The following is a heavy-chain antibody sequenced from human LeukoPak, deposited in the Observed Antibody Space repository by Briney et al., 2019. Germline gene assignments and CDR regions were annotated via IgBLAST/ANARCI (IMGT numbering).Heavy chain of an antibody. V-gene: IGHV4-31*03. Sequence: PSEALSLTCTVSGGSISSGGNYRSWIRQHPGKGLEWIGHIYYSGSTYYNPSLKSRVTISVDTSKNQFSLSLSSVTAADTAVYYCARDFPYGSGSHWFDYWGQGTLVTVSS. D-gene: IGHD3-10*01. CDR3: ARDFPYGSGSHWFDY. CDR1: GGSISSGGNY. J-gene: IGHJ4*02. CDR2: IYYSGST.